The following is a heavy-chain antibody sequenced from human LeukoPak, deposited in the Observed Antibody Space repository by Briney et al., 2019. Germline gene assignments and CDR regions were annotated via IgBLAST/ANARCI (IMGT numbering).Heavy chain of an antibody. Sequence: SGTLSLTCTVSGGSISSSSYYWGWIRQPPGKGLEWIGSMYYTGSTYYNSSLKSRVTISQDTSKNQFSLKLTSVTAADTAVYFCASDNSGYYYFDSWGQGTLVTVSS. D-gene: IGHD3-22*01. CDR1: GGSISSSSYY. CDR3: ASDNSGYYYFDS. V-gene: IGHV4-39*01. J-gene: IGHJ4*02. CDR2: MYYTGST.